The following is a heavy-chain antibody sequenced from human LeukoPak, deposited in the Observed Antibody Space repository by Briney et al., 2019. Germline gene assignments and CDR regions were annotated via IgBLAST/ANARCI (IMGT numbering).Heavy chain of an antibody. CDR3: AEGSYGSGSYVDY. Sequence: GGSLRLSCAASGFTFDDYAMHWVRQAPGKGLEWVSGISWNSGYIGYEDSVKGRFTISRDNAKNSLYLQMNSLRAEDTALYYCAEGSYGSGSYVDYWGQGTLITVSS. D-gene: IGHD3-10*01. CDR2: ISWNSGYI. CDR1: GFTFDDYA. V-gene: IGHV3-9*01. J-gene: IGHJ4*02.